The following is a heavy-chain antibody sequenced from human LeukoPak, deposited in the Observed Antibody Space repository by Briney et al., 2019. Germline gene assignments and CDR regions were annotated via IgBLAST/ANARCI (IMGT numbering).Heavy chain of an antibody. D-gene: IGHD1-26*01. CDR1: GFTFSTYA. CDR3: AKGSGSPYYFDY. J-gene: IGHJ4*02. Sequence: PGGSLRLSCAASGFTFSTYAMNWVRQAPGKGLECVSAISGSGGNTYYADSVKGRFTTSRDNSKNTLYLQINSLRAEDTAVYYCAKGSGSPYYFDYWGQGTLVTVSS. CDR2: ISGSGGNT. V-gene: IGHV3-23*01.